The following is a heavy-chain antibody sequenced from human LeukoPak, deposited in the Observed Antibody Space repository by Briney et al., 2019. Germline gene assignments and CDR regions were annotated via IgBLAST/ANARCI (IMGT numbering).Heavy chain of an antibody. CDR2: LYHSGAA. Sequence: PSETLSLTCTVSGDSIRNYYWTWIRQTPGKGLDLIGNLYHSGAAAYKPSLKTRVTTSVDTSKDQFSLSLRSSTAAATAVYFCARLGKAYYMNVWGTGTTVTVS. V-gene: IGHV4-59*08. D-gene: IGHD1-1*01. CDR3: ARLGKAYYMNV. CDR1: GDSIRNYY. J-gene: IGHJ6*03.